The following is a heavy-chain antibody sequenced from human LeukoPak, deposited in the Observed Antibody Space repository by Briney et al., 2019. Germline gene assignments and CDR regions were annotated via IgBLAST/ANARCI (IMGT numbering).Heavy chain of an antibody. Sequence: ASVKVSCKASGYTFTSYYMHWVRQAPGQGLEWMGIINPSGCSTSYAQKFQGRVTITRDTSTSTVYMELSSLRSEDTAVYYCATSKIVGATALDYYGMDIWGQGTTVTVSS. CDR1: GYTFTSYY. CDR2: INPSGCST. V-gene: IGHV1-46*01. D-gene: IGHD1-26*01. CDR3: ATSKIVGATALDYYGMDI. J-gene: IGHJ6*02.